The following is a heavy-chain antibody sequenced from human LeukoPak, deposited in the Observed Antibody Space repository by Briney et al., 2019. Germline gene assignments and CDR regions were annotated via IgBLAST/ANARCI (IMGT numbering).Heavy chain of an antibody. CDR1: GFSLSNYW. CDR3: AGSSGWLFDY. CDR2: IKEDGSQI. D-gene: IGHD6-19*01. V-gene: IGHV3-7*01. Sequence: GGSLRLSCVGTGFSLSNYWMNWVRQAPGKGLEWVANIKEDGSQIYYVDSVKGRFTISRDNAKNSVYLQMNSLRAEDTAVYYCAGSSGWLFDYWGQGTLVAVSS. J-gene: IGHJ4*02.